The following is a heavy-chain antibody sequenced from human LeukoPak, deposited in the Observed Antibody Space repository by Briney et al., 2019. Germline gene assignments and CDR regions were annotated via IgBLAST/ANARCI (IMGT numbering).Heavy chain of an antibody. V-gene: IGHV4-59*01. CDR1: GGSISSYY. CDR3: ARRLYYYDSSGYYYYYMDV. J-gene: IGHJ6*03. CDR2: IYYSGST. Sequence: TSETLSLTCTVSGGSISSYYWSWIRQPPGKGLEWIGYIYYSGSTNYNPSLRSRGTISVDTSKNQFSLKLSSVTAADTAVYYCARRLYYYDSSGYYYYYMDVWGKGTTVTVSS. D-gene: IGHD3-22*01.